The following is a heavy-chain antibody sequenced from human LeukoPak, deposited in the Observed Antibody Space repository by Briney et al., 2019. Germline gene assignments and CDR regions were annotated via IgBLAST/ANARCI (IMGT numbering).Heavy chain of an antibody. CDR2: ISSSSSTI. Sequence: PGGSLRLSCPASGFTFSSYSMNWVRQAPGKGLEWVSYISSSSSTIYYADSVKGRFTISRDNAKNSLYLQMNSLRAEDTAVYYCARVSQWSPPSPESLWFGESTVTDYYYYMDVWGKGTTVTVSS. CDR3: ARVSQWSPPSPESLWFGESTVTDYYYYMDV. V-gene: IGHV3-48*01. D-gene: IGHD3-10*01. J-gene: IGHJ6*03. CDR1: GFTFSSYS.